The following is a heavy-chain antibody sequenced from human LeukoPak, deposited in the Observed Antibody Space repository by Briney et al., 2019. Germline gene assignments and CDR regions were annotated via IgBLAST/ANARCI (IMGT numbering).Heavy chain of an antibody. Sequence: GGSLRLSCAASGFTFSSYGMHWVRQAPGKGLEWVAFIRYDGSNKYYADSGKGRFTISRDNAKNSLYLQMNSLRAEDTAVYYCAGGYGSGSHLYYFDYWGKGTLVTVSS. V-gene: IGHV3-30*02. CDR1: GFTFSSYG. CDR3: AGGYGSGSHLYYFDY. J-gene: IGHJ4*02. CDR2: IRYDGSNK. D-gene: IGHD3-10*01.